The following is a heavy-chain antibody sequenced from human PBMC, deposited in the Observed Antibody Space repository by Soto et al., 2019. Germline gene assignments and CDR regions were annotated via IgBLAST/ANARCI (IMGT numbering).Heavy chain of an antibody. J-gene: IGHJ6*02. Sequence: SETLSLTCTVSGGSISSGGYYWSWIRQHPGKGLEWIGYIYYSGSTYYNPSLKSRVTISVDTSKNQFSLKLSSVTAADTAVYYCARAGSPVVTEENYYYGMDVWGQGTTVTVSS. CDR1: GGSISSGGYY. CDR2: IYYSGST. V-gene: IGHV4-31*03. D-gene: IGHD2-15*01. CDR3: ARAGSPVVTEENYYYGMDV.